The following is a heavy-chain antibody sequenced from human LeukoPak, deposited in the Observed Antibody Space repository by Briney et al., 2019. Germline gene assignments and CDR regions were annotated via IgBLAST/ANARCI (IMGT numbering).Heavy chain of an antibody. D-gene: IGHD2-15*01. CDR3: ARDGPYCSGGSCYSDY. J-gene: IGHJ4*02. CDR2: IKQDGSEK. CDR1: GFTFSSYW. Sequence: PGGSLRLSCAASGFTFSSYWMSWVRQAPGKGLEWVANIKQDGSEKYYVDSVKGRFTISRDNAKNSLYLQMNSLRAEDTAVYYCARDGPYCSGGSCYSDYWGQGTLVTVSS. V-gene: IGHV3-7*01.